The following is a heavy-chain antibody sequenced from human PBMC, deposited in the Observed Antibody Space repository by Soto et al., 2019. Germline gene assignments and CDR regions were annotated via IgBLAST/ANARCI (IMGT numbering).Heavy chain of an antibody. D-gene: IGHD6-19*01. Sequence: QVQLVQSGAEVKKPGASVKVSCKASGYTFTSYDIIWVRQATGQGLEWMGWRNPSTGNTDSAEKFQGRHTITRNTAISTVYMELSSLSFEDTAVYYCARGRIIVAGGFDPWGQGTLVTVSS. V-gene: IGHV1-8*01. CDR3: ARGRIIVAGGFDP. J-gene: IGHJ5*01. CDR2: RNPSTGNT. CDR1: GYTFTSYD.